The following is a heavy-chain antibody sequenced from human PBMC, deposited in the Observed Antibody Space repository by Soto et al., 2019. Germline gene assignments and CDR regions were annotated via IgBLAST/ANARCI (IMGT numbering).Heavy chain of an antibody. Sequence: SETLSLTCTVSGGSISSHYWSWIRQPPGQGLEWIGYVYYSGSTNYNPSLKSRVTISVDTSKSQFSLRLSSLTAAAPAVYFCAVLDGYDHYFYSCGQAALIT. V-gene: IGHV4-59*08. CDR1: GGSISSHY. J-gene: IGHJ4*02. D-gene: IGHD5-12*01. CDR3: AVLDGYDHYFYS. CDR2: VYYSGST.